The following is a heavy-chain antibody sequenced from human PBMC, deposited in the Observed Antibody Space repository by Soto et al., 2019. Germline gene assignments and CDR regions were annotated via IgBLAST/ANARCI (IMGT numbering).Heavy chain of an antibody. CDR1: GYTFTSYY. CDR3: ARDGSITIFGVVIIPRIYYYMDV. CDR2: INPSGGST. Sequence: QVQLVQSGAEVKKPGASVKVSCKASGYTFTSYYMHWVRQAPGQGLEWMGIINPSGGSTSYAQKFQGGVTMTRDTSTSTVYMELSSLRFEDTAVYYCARDGSITIFGVVIIPRIYYYMDVWGKGTTVTVSS. V-gene: IGHV1-46*03. D-gene: IGHD3-3*01. J-gene: IGHJ6*03.